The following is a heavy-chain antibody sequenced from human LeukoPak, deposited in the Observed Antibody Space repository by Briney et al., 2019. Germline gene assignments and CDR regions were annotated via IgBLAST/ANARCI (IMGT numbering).Heavy chain of an antibody. CDR2: VTTTSSHM. CDR3: ATEFCSSTNCYAFDI. V-gene: IGHV3-21*01. D-gene: IGHD2-2*01. Sequence: GGSLRLSCAASGFTFSSYDMSWVRQAPGKGPEWVASVTTTSSHMYYGDSVKGRFTISRDNAKNSLYLQMNSLRAEDTAVYYCATEFCSSTNCYAFDIWGQGTMVTVSS. CDR1: GFTFSSYD. J-gene: IGHJ3*02.